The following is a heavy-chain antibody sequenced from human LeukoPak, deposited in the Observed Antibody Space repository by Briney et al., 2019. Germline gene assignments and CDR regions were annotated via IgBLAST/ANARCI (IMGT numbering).Heavy chain of an antibody. V-gene: IGHV3-7*01. Sequence: GGSLRLSCAASGFTFSDYWMSWVRQAPGKGLEWVANIKKDGSEKHYVDSVKGRFTISRDNAKNSLYLQMNSLRAEDTAVYYCAELGITMIGGVWGKGTTVTISS. CDR3: AELGITMIGGV. D-gene: IGHD3-10*02. CDR1: GFTFSDYW. J-gene: IGHJ6*04. CDR2: IKKDGSEK.